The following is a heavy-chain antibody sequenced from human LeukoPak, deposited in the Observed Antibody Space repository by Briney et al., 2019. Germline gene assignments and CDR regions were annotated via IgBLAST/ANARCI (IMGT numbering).Heavy chain of an antibody. CDR1: GFTFSSYW. D-gene: IGHD2-21*01. Sequence: GGSLRLSCVASGFTFSSYWMSWVRQAPGKGLECVADIKQDGSEKYYVDSVKGRFTISRDNAKNSLYLQMNSLRAEDTAVYYCAKDRLGGGALGGYFQHWGQGTLVTVSS. CDR3: AKDRLGGGALGGYFQH. CDR2: IKQDGSEK. J-gene: IGHJ1*01. V-gene: IGHV3-7*03.